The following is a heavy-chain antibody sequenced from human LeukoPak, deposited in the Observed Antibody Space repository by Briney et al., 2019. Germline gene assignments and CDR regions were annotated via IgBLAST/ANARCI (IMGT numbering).Heavy chain of an antibody. D-gene: IGHD6-13*01. CDR3: ARDKFYSSSYFDY. CDR2: IRYDGSNK. V-gene: IGHV3-30*02. J-gene: IGHJ4*02. CDR1: GFTFSSYG. Sequence: GGSLRLSCAASGFTFSSYGMHWVRQAPGKGLEWVAFIRYDGSNKYYADSVKGRFTISRDNSKNTLYLQMNSLRAEDTAVYYCARDKFYSSSYFDYWGQGTLVTVSS.